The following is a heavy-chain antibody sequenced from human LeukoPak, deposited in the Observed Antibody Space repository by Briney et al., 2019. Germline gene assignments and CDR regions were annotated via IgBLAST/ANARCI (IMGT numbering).Heavy chain of an antibody. CDR2: IRYDGSNK. CDR3: AKLMVRYYYYMDV. J-gene: IGHJ6*03. Sequence: GGSLRLSCAASGFTFSDAWMSWVRQAPGKGLEWVAFIRYDGSNKYYADSVKGRFTISRDNSKNTLYLQMNSLRAEDTAVYYCAKLMVRYYYYMDVWGKGTTVTVSS. D-gene: IGHD3-10*01. V-gene: IGHV3-30*02. CDR1: GFTFSDAW.